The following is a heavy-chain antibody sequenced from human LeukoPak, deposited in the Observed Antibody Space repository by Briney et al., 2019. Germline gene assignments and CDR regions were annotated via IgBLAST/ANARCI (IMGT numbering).Heavy chain of an antibody. CDR3: ARTTEGGYSYGYFYYYYMDV. J-gene: IGHJ6*03. CDR2: IYYSGST. V-gene: IGHV4-59*01. Sequence: SETLSLTCTVSGGSISSYYWSWIRQPPGKGLEWIGYIYYSGSTNYKSSLKSRVTISVDTSKDQFSLKLSSVTAADTAVYYCARTTEGGYSYGYFYYYYMDVWGKGTTVTISS. CDR1: GGSISSYY. D-gene: IGHD5-18*01.